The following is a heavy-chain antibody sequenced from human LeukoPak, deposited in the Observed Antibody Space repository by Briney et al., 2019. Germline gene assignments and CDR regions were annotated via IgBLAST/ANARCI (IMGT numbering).Heavy chain of an antibody. CDR3: ARERPEGVFDI. CDR2: IYYSGST. J-gene: IGHJ3*02. V-gene: IGHV4-59*01. Sequence: SETLSLTCTVSGGSISSYYWSWIRQPPGKGLEWIGYIYYSGSTNYNPSLKSRVTISVDTSKNQFSLKLSSVTAADTAVYYCARERPEGVFDIWGQGTMVTVSS. CDR1: GGSISSYY. D-gene: IGHD2-8*01.